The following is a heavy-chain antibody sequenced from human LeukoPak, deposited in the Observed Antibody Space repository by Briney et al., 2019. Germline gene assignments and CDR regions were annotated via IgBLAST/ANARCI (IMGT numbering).Heavy chain of an antibody. CDR2: IIPILDIA. V-gene: IGHV1-69*04. CDR3: ARDGAWIQLWLHPFDY. D-gene: IGHD5-18*01. CDR1: GGTFSSYA. J-gene: IGHJ4*02. Sequence: SVKVSCKASGGTFSSYAISWVRQAPGQGLEWMGRIIPILDIANYAQKFQGRVTITADKSTSTAYMELSSLRSEDTAVYYCARDGAWIQLWLHPFDYWGQGTLVTVSS.